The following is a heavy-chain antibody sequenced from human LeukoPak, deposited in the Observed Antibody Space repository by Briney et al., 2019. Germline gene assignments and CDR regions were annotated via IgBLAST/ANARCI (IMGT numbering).Heavy chain of an antibody. CDR2: IRSKAYGGTT. D-gene: IGHD3-22*01. J-gene: IGHJ4*02. V-gene: IGHV3-49*05. CDR3: TRDVVSSGYLFDY. Sequence: KPGGSLRLSCTASGFTFGDYAMSWFRQAPGKGLEWVGFIRSKAYGGTTEYAASVKGRFTISRDDSKSIPYLQMNSLKTEDTAVYYCTRDVVSSGYLFDYWGQGTLVTVSS. CDR1: GFTFGDYA.